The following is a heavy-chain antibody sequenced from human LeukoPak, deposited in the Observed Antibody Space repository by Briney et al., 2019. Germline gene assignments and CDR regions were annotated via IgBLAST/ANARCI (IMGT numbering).Heavy chain of an antibody. CDR3: ARMDIVATTDFDY. Sequence: ASVRVSRKASGYTFTSYDINWVRQATGQGLEWMGWMNPNSGNTGYAQKFQGRVTMTRNTSISTAYMELSSLRSEDTAVYDCARMDIVATTDFDYWGQGTLVTVSS. D-gene: IGHD5-12*01. CDR1: GYTFTSYD. V-gene: IGHV1-8*01. J-gene: IGHJ4*02. CDR2: MNPNSGNT.